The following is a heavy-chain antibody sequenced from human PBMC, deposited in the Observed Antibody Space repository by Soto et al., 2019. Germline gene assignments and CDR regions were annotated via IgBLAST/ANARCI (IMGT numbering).Heavy chain of an antibody. J-gene: IGHJ4*02. CDR3: STGGYFLDY. Sequence: GGSLRLSCAGSGFTFSNAWMNWVRQAPGKGLEWVGRIKSKPDGGTIEYAAPVKGRFTISRDDSKNMVYLQMNSLKIDDTAVYYCSTGGYFLDYWGQGTLVTVSS. CDR2: IKSKPDGGTI. D-gene: IGHD3-22*01. V-gene: IGHV3-15*07. CDR1: GFTFSNAW.